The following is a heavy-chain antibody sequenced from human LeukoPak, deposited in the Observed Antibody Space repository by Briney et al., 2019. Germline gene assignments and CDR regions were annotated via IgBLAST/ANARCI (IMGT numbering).Heavy chain of an antibody. CDR2: ISGTGGDT. Sequence: PGGSLRLSCAASGFIFSNFPMTWVRQTPGKGLVGVSSISGTGGDTYYTDSVRGRFTISRDNSKNTLYLQMNSLRAEDTAVYYCAKGSGYNNYYYYNMDVWGQGTTVTVSS. V-gene: IGHV3-23*01. CDR1: GFIFSNFP. CDR3: AKGSGYNNYYYYNMDV. J-gene: IGHJ6*02. D-gene: IGHD3-3*01.